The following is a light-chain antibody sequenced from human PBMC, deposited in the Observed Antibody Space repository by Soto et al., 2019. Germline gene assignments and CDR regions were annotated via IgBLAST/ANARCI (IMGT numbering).Light chain of an antibody. CDR1: SSDVGGYNY. CDR2: EVR. Sequence: QSVLTQPASVSGSPGQSITISCTGTSSDVGGYNYVSWYQQHPGKAPKLMIYEVRNRPSGVSNRFSGSKSGNTASLTISGLQAEDEADYYCSSFTSSTPYVFGGGTKLTVL. V-gene: IGLV2-14*01. J-gene: IGLJ2*01. CDR3: SSFTSSTPYV.